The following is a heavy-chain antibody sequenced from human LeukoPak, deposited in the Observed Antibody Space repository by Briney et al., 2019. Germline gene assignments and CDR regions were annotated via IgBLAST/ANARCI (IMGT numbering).Heavy chain of an antibody. D-gene: IGHD3-10*01. J-gene: IGHJ4*02. CDR2: IYYSGRT. CDR1: GGSISSYY. Sequence: TPSETLSLTCTVSGGSISSYYWSWIRQPPGKGLEWIGYIYYSGRTNYNPSLKSRFTISVETSKNQLSLKLSSVTAADTAVYYCAREHDYYGSGTHFDYWGQGTLVTVSS. CDR3: AREHDYYGSGTHFDY. V-gene: IGHV4-59*01.